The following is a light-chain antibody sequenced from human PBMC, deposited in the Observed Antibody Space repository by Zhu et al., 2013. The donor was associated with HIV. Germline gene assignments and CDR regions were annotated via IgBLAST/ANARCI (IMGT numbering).Light chain of an antibody. CDR1: SSDVGSYNR. V-gene: IGLV2-23*01. Sequence: QSALTQPASVSGSPGQSITISCTGSSSDVGSYNRVSWYQQNPGKVPKVMIYEGSQRPSGVSHRFSGSKSGNAASLTISGLQTEDEAGYFCCSYAGSYTLVFGGGTKLTVL. J-gene: IGLJ3*02. CDR3: CSYAGSYTLV. CDR2: EGS.